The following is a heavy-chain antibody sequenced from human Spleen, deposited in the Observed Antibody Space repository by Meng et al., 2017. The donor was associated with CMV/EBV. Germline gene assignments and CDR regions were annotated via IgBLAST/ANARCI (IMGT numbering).Heavy chain of an antibody. J-gene: IGHJ4*02. CDR1: GFTFGDYS. D-gene: IGHD2-2*01. CDR2: ISWNSGNK. Sequence: SLTLSCAASGFTFGDYSMHWGRQAPGKGLGWVSGISWNSGNKNYADSVKGRFTISRDNAKNALYLQMNSLRAEDTALYFCASLTRALSSYYFDLWGQGTLVTVSS. V-gene: IGHV3-9*01. CDR3: ASLTRALSSYYFDL.